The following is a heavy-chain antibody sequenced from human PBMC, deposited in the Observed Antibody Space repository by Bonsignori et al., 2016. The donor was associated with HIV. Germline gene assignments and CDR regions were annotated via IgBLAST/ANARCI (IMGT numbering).Heavy chain of an antibody. CDR3: APSPRDYGEGGYYFDY. D-gene: IGHD4-17*01. Sequence: WVRQAPGQGLEWMGGIIPILGIANYAQKFQGRVTITADESTSTAYMELSSLRSEDTAVYYCAPSPRDYGEGGYYFDYWGQGTLVTVSS. V-gene: IGHV1-69*10. J-gene: IGHJ4*02. CDR2: IIPILGIA.